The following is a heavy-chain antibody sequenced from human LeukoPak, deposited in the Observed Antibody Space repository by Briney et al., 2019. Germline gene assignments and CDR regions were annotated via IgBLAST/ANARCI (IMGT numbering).Heavy chain of an antibody. CDR3: ANANWVSNGDAVS. J-gene: IGHJ5*02. CDR2: TKGCGADT. CDR1: GSSVSSYA. Sequence: GQSLRLSSAAYGSSVSSYAIRWVRPPQVSGLGWVARTKGCGADTFYADFVKGRFILPRDDSRNTVYLQLNSQRVEGTCVYYCANANWVSNGDAVSWGQGNLVTVSS. V-gene: IGHV3-23*01. D-gene: IGHD1-1*01.